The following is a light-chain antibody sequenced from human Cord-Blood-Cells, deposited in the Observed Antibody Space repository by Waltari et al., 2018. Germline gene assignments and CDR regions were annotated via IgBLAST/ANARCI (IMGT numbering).Light chain of an antibody. CDR2: RNK. Sequence: QSVLTQPPSASGTPGQRVTISCSGSSSNIGSNTVNWYQQRPGTAPKLLSYRNKQRPSAVPDRYAGSKSGTSASLAISGRQSENEADYYCAAWDDSLNGWVFGGGTKLTVL. J-gene: IGLJ3*02. CDR3: AAWDDSLNGWV. V-gene: IGLV1-44*01. CDR1: SSNIGSNT.